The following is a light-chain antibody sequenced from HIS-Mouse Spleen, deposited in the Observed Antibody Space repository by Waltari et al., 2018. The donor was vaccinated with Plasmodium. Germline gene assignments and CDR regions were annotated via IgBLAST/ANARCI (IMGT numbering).Light chain of an antibody. V-gene: IGLV3-10*01. CDR1: ALPTKY. J-gene: IGLJ3*02. Sequence: SYELTQPPSVSVSPGQTARLTCSGDALPTKYAYWYQQKAGQAPVLVIHEDSKRPSGIPERFSGSSSGTMATLTISGAQVEDEADYYCYSTDSSGNHRVFGGGTKLTVL. CDR3: YSTDSSGNHRV. CDR2: EDS.